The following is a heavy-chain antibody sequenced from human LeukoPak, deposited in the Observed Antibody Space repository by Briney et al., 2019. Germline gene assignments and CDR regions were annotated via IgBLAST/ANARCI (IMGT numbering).Heavy chain of an antibody. CDR1: GYTFTGYY. D-gene: IGHD2-15*01. J-gene: IGHJ6*03. CDR3: ARAQPYYCSGGSCYWSGSDYYYYYMDV. V-gene: IGHV1-2*06. CDR2: INPNSGGT. Sequence: ASVKVSCKASGYTFTGYYMHWVRQAPGQGLEWMGRINPNSGGTNYAQKFQGRVTMTRDTSISTAYMEVSRLRSDDTAVYYCARAQPYYCSGGSCYWSGSDYYYYYMDVWGKGTTVTISS.